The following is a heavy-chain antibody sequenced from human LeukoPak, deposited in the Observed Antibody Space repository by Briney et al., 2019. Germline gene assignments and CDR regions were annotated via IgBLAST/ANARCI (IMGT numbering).Heavy chain of an antibody. D-gene: IGHD3-3*01. Sequence: GGSLRLSCAASGFTFSSYAMHWVRQAPGKGLEWVAVISYDGSNKYYADSVKGRFTISRDNSKNTLYLQMNSLRAEDTAVYYCAKGSRYYDFWSGYSMYYFDYWGQGTLVTVSS. V-gene: IGHV3-30-3*01. CDR1: GFTFSSYA. CDR2: ISYDGSNK. J-gene: IGHJ4*02. CDR3: AKGSRYYDFWSGYSMYYFDY.